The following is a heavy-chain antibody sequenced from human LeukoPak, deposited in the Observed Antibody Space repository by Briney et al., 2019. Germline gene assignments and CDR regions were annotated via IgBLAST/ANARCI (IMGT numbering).Heavy chain of an antibody. V-gene: IGHV4-39*01. D-gene: IGHD4-23*01. Sequence: SETLSLTCTVSGGATSSSNHYWAWIRQPPGKGLEWIGSIFYSGTTHYNPSLKSRVTISVDTSKNQFSLKLTSVTAADTAVYYCARLSNYGGHSGDGYWGQGTLVTVSS. J-gene: IGHJ4*02. CDR3: ARLSNYGGHSGDGY. CDR2: IFYSGTT. CDR1: GGATSSSNHY.